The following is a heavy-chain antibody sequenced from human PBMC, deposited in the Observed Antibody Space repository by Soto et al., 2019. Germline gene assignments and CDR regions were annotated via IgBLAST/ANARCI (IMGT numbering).Heavy chain of an antibody. CDR2: IYYSGDT. CDR3: ARRHPRLDYGL. Sequence: QVQLQESGPGLVKPSQTLSLTCTVSGGSVSSGGQYWSWISQHPGKGLEWIGNIYYSGDTFYNPYLRRQITISVDPSRTQFYMSLSSVTAADTAVYYCARRHPRLDYGLWGRGTLLTVSS. J-gene: IGHJ2*01. CDR1: GGSVSSGGQY. V-gene: IGHV4-31*01. D-gene: IGHD3-22*01.